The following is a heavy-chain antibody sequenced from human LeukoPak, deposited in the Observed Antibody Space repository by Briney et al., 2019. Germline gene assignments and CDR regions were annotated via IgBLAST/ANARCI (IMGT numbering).Heavy chain of an antibody. J-gene: IGHJ4*02. CDR1: GYTFTSYG. D-gene: IGHD2-2*01. Sequence: ASVKVSCKASGYTFTSYGISWVRQAPGQGLEWMGWISAYNGNTNYAQKLQGRVAMTTDTSTSTAYMELRSLRSDDTAVYYCARGRYCSSTSCYHLGYWGQGTLVTVSS. V-gene: IGHV1-18*01. CDR3: ARGRYCSSTSCYHLGY. CDR2: ISAYNGNT.